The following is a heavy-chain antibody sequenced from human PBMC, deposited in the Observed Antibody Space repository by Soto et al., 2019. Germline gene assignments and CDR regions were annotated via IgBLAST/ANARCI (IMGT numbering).Heavy chain of an antibody. J-gene: IGHJ4*02. D-gene: IGHD2-2*01. V-gene: IGHV1-18*01. Sequence: ASVKVSCKASGYTFTSYGISWVRQAPGQGLEWMGWISAYNGNTNYAQKLQGRVTMTTDTSTSTAYMELRSLRSDDTAVYYCARDLNIVVVPAAKLDFDYWGQGTLVTVSS. CDR2: ISAYNGNT. CDR1: GYTFTSYG. CDR3: ARDLNIVVVPAAKLDFDY.